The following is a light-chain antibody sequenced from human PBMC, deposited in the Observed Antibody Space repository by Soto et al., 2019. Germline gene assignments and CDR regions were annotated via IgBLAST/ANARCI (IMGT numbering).Light chain of an antibody. CDR2: DAS. V-gene: IGKV3-15*01. CDR3: KQYNNWPLT. J-gene: IGKJ4*01. CDR1: QGVSSK. Sequence: EIVLTQSPATLSLSPGERATLSCRASQGVSSKLAWYQQKPGQAPRLLIYDASTRATGIPARFSGRGSGTEFTLTIRSLQSEDLAVYYCKQYNNWPLTFGGGTKVDIK.